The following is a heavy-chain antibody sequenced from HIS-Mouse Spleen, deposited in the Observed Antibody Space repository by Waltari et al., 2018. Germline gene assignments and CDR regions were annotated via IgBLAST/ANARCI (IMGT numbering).Heavy chain of an antibody. D-gene: IGHD6-13*01. V-gene: IGHV4-39*07. Sequence: QLQLQESGPGMVKPSETLSLTCTVPGGSISSSSYYWGCIRQPPGKGLEWIGSIYYSGRTYYNPSLKSRVTISVDTSKNQFSLKLSSVTAADTAVYYCAREIPYSSSWYDWYFDLWGRGTLVTVSS. CDR3: AREIPYSSSWYDWYFDL. CDR2: IYYSGRT. CDR1: GGSISSSSYY. J-gene: IGHJ2*01.